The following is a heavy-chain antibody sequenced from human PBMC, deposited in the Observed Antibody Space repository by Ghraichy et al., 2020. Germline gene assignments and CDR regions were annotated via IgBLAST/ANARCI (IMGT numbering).Heavy chain of an antibody. CDR2: INHSGST. V-gene: IGHV4-34*01. CDR1: GGSFSDYY. CDR3: ASVNIPGRYYYGMDV. D-gene: IGHD1-26*01. J-gene: IGHJ6*02. Sequence: SETLSLTCAVYGGSFSDYYWSWIRQPPGKGLEWIGEINHSGSTNYNPSLKSRVTISVDTSKNQFSLKLSSVTAADTAVYYCASVNIPGRYYYGMDVWGQGTTVTVSS.